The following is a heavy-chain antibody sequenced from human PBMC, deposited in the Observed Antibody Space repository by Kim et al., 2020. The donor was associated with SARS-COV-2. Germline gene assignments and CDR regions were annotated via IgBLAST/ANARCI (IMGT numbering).Heavy chain of an antibody. D-gene: IGHD1-26*01. Sequence: GGSLRLSCAASGFTFDDYAMHWVRQAPGKGLEWVSGISWNSGSIGYADSVKGRFTISRDNAKNSLYLQMNSLRAEDTALYYCAKGPIVGATSYYYMDVWGKGTTVTVSS. V-gene: IGHV3-9*01. J-gene: IGHJ6*03. CDR1: GFTFDDYA. CDR2: ISWNSGSI. CDR3: AKGPIVGATSYYYMDV.